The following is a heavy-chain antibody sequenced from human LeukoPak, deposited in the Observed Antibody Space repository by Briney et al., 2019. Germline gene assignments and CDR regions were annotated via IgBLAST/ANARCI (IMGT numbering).Heavy chain of an antibody. J-gene: IGHJ4*02. CDR1: GGSISSSSYY. CDR2: MYHSGST. D-gene: IGHD5-12*01. Sequence: SETLSLTCTVSGGSISSSSYYWGWIRQPPGKGLERIGSMYHSGSTYYNPSLKSRVTISVDTSKNQFSLKLSSVTAADTAVYYCARHSGYDYVLGYWGQGTLVTVSS. CDR3: ARHSGYDYVLGY. V-gene: IGHV4-39*01.